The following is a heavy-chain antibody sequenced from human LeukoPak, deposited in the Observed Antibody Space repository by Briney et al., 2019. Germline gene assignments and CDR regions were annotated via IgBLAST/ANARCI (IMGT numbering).Heavy chain of an antibody. CDR3: ASPGYSSSWYDRNYYYYYMDV. CDR2: IIPIFGTA. CDR1: GGTFSSYA. V-gene: IGHV1-69*05. Sequence: GASVKVSCKASGGTFSSYAISWVRQAPEQGLEWMGGIIPIFGTANYAQKFQGRVTITTDESTSTAYMELSSLRSEDTAVYYCASPGYSSSWYDRNYYYYYMDVWGKGTTVTVSS. J-gene: IGHJ6*03. D-gene: IGHD6-13*01.